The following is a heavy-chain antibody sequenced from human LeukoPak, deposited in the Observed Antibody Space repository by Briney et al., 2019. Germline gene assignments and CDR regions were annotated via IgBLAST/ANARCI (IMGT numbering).Heavy chain of an antibody. V-gene: IGHV3-9*01. CDR3: AKQGLGFDY. CDR1: GFTFDDYA. Sequence: PGRSLRLSCAASGFTFDDYAMHWVRQAPGKGLEWVSGISWNSGSRGYADSVKGRFTISRDNAKNSLYLQMNSLRAEDTALYYCAKQGLGFDYWGQGTLATVSS. CDR2: ISWNSGSR. J-gene: IGHJ4*02.